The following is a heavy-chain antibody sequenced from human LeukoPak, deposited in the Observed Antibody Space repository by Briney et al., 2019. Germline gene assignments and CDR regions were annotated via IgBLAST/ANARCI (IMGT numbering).Heavy chain of an antibody. CDR1: GFTFSTYW. J-gene: IGHJ4*02. V-gene: IGHV3-74*01. Sequence: PGGSLRLSCAASGFTFSTYWMHWVRQAPGKGLVWVSRINSDGSTTNYADSVKGRFSISRDNAKKTLYLQMYSLRAEDTAVYYCARELPFDYWGQGTLVTVSS. D-gene: IGHD1-26*01. CDR2: INSDGSTT. CDR3: ARELPFDY.